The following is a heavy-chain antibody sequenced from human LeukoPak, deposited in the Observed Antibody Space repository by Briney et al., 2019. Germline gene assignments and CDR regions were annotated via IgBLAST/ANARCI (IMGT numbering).Heavy chain of an antibody. J-gene: IGHJ4*02. CDR3: ARDRYYDSSGYPDASFYFDY. Sequence: GASVKVSCKVSGYTLTELSMHWVRQAPGKGLEWMGGFDPEDGETIYAQKFQGRVTMTEDTSTDTAYMELSSLRSEDTAVYYCARDRYYDSSGYPDASFYFDYWGQGTLVTVSS. D-gene: IGHD3-22*01. V-gene: IGHV1-24*01. CDR2: FDPEDGET. CDR1: GYTLTELS.